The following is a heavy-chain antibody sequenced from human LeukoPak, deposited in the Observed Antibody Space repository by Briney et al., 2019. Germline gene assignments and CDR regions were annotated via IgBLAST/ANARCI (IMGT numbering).Heavy chain of an antibody. CDR2: INPNSGGT. CDR1: GYTFTGYY. J-gene: IGHJ6*02. V-gene: IGHV1-2*04. Sequence: ASVKVSCKASGYTFTGYYMHWVRQAPGQGLEWMGWINPNSGGTNYAQKFQGWVTMTRDTSISTAYMELSRLRPDDTAVYYCARDLSYGEYYYGMDVWGQGTTVTVSS. CDR3: ARDLSYGEYYYGMDV. D-gene: IGHD4-17*01.